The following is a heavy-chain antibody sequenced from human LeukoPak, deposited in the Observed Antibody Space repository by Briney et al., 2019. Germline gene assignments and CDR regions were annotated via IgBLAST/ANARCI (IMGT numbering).Heavy chain of an antibody. CDR1: GGSFSGYY. D-gene: IGHD3-3*01. CDR2: INHSGST. CDR3: ARGGADPDFWSGSYYYYMDV. V-gene: IGHV4-34*01. J-gene: IGHJ6*03. Sequence: SETLSLTCAVYGGSFSGYYWSWIRQPPGKGLEWIGEINHSGSTNYNPSLKSRVTISVDASKNQFSLKLSSVTAADTAVYYCARGGADPDFWSGSYYYYMDVWGKGTTVTVSS.